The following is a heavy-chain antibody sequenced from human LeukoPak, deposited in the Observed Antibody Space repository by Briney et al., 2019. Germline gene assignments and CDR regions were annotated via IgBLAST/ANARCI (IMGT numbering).Heavy chain of an antibody. V-gene: IGHV4-34*01. Sequence: SETLSLTCAVYGGSFSGYYWSWIRQPPGKGLEWIGEINHSGSTDYNPSLKSRVTISVDTSKNQFSLKLSSVTAADTAVYYCARENTVFDYWGQGTLVTVSS. J-gene: IGHJ4*02. D-gene: IGHD1/OR15-1a*01. CDR3: ARENTVFDY. CDR2: INHSGST. CDR1: GGSFSGYY.